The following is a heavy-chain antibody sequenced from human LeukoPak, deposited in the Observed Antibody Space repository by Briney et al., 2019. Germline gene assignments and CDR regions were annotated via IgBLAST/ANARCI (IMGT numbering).Heavy chain of an antibody. CDR3: ARGSAYYYYMDV. Sequence: ASVKVSCKASGGTFSSYAISWVRQAPGQGLEWMGWINPNSGGTNYAQKFQGRVTMTRDTSISTAYMELSRLRSDDTAVYYCARGSAYYYYMDVWGKGTTVTVSS. J-gene: IGHJ6*03. CDR2: INPNSGGT. V-gene: IGHV1-2*02. CDR1: GGTFSSYA.